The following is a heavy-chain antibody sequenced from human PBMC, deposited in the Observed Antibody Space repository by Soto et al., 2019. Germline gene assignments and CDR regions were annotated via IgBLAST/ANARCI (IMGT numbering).Heavy chain of an antibody. J-gene: IGHJ6*02. V-gene: IGHV4-4*07. CDR3: ARGYLTDYKYGMDV. D-gene: IGHD3-9*01. CDR2: IYPSGST. Sequence: PSETLSLTCTVSGGSIRSYYWSWIRQPAGKGLEWIGRIYPSGSTNYNPSLKSRVTMSVDTSKNQFSLKLSSVTAADTAVYYCARGYLTDYKYGMDVWGQGTTATVSS. CDR1: GGSIRSYY.